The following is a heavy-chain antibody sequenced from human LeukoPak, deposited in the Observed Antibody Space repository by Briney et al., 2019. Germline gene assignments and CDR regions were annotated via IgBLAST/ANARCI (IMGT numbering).Heavy chain of an antibody. CDR1: GFTFSDYY. Sequence: GGSLRLSCAASGFTFSDYYMSWIRQAPGKGLEWVSYISSSGSTIYYADSVKGRFTISRDNAKNSLYLQMNSLRAEGTAVYYCARDPGGSGSYYRLGAFDIWGQGTMVTVSS. D-gene: IGHD3-10*01. V-gene: IGHV3-11*01. J-gene: IGHJ3*02. CDR3: ARDPGGSGSYYRLGAFDI. CDR2: ISSSGSTI.